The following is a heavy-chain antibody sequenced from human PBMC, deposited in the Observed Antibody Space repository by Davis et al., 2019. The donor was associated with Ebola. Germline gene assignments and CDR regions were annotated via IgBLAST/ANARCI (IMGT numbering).Heavy chain of an antibody. J-gene: IGHJ4*01. CDR2: INPDGTRK. D-gene: IGHD5-12*01. Sequence: GESLKISCAASGFTFSSYWMTRVRQAPGKGLEWVAHINPDGTRKQYVDSVKGRFTISRDNAKNSLFLQLNSLRAEDTALYYCARLPSGVGRALDYWGHGTLVTVSS. CDR3: ARLPSGVGRALDY. CDR1: GFTFSSYW. V-gene: IGHV3-7*01.